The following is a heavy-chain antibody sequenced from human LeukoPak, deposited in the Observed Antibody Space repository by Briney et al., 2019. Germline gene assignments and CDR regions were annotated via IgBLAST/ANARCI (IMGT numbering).Heavy chain of an antibody. CDR2: MNPNSGNT. CDR1: GYTFTSYD. CDR3: ARGRAYYDSSGYSLDAFDI. J-gene: IGHJ3*02. Sequence: ASEKVSCKASGYTFTSYDINWVRQATGQGLEWMGWMNPNSGNTGYAQKFQGRVTITRNTSISTAYMELSSLRSEDTAVYYCARGRAYYDSSGYSLDAFDIWGQGTMVTVSS. V-gene: IGHV1-8*03. D-gene: IGHD3-22*01.